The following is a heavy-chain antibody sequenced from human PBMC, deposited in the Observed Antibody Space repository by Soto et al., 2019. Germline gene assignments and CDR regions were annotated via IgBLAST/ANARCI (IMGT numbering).Heavy chain of an antibody. Sequence: QVQLVESGGGVVQPGRSLRLSCAASGFTFSSYAMHWVRQAPGKGLEGVAIISYDGSNKYYADSVKGRFTISRDNSKNTLYLKMNSLRAEDTAVYYCGRTAMVVNDAFDIWGQGTMVTVSS. CDR1: GFTFSSYA. CDR3: GRTAMVVNDAFDI. J-gene: IGHJ3*02. D-gene: IGHD5-18*01. CDR2: ISYDGSNK. V-gene: IGHV3-30-3*01.